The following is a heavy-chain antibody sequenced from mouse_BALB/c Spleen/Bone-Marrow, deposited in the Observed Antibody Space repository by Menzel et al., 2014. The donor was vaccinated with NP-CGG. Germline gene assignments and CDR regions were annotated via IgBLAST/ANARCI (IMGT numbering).Heavy chain of an antibody. J-gene: IGHJ2*01. CDR2: IYPGDGET. CDR3: ARDDYGPDY. CDR1: GYAFSSFW. V-gene: IGHV1-80*01. D-gene: IGHD2-4*01. Sequence: VQLQQSGAELVRPGSSVKISCKASGYAFSSFWMNWVKRRPGQGLEWIGQIYPGDGETNYNGKFKGKATLTADKSSSTAYMQLSSLTSEDSAVYFCARDDYGPDYWGQGTTLTVSS.